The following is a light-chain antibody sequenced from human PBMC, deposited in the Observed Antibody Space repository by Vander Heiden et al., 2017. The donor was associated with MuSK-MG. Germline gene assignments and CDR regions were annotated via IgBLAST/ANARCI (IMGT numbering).Light chain of an antibody. CDR1: SSDVGGYNY. V-gene: IGLV2-14*03. J-gene: IGLJ2*01. CDR3: SSYTSSSTLGV. Sequence: QSALTQPASVSGSPGPSITISCTGTSSDVGGYNYVSWYQQNPGKAPKLMIYDVSNRPSGVSNRFSGSKSGNTASLTISGLQAEDEADYYCSSYTSSSTLGVFGGGTKLTVL. CDR2: DVS.